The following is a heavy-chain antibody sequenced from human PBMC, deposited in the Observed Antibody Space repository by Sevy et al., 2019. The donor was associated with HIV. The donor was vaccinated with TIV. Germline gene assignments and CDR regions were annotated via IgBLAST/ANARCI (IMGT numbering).Heavy chain of an antibody. D-gene: IGHD5-18*01. CDR1: GFTFSSYW. Sequence: GGSLRLSCAASGFTFSSYWMSWVRQAPGKGLEWVANIKQDGSEKYYVDSVKGRFSISGDNAKNSLYLQMNSLRVEDTAMYYCAGQSGVLDVDTAMPDAFDIWGQGTMVTVSS. J-gene: IGHJ3*02. V-gene: IGHV3-7*01. CDR2: IKQDGSEK. CDR3: AGQSGVLDVDTAMPDAFDI.